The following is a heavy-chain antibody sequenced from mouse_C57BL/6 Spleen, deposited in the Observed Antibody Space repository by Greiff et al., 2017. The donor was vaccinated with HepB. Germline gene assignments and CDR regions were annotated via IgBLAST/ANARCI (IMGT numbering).Heavy chain of an antibody. CDR2: ISDGGSYT. Sequence: EVKVVESGGGLVKPGGSLKLSCAASGFTFSSYAMSWVRQTPEKRLEWVATISDGGSYTYYPDNVKGRFTISRDNAKNNLYLQMSHLKSEDTAMYYCARDLGYYDYDGFAYWGQGTLVTVSA. J-gene: IGHJ3*01. V-gene: IGHV5-4*01. D-gene: IGHD2-4*01. CDR1: GFTFSSYA. CDR3: ARDLGYYDYDGFAY.